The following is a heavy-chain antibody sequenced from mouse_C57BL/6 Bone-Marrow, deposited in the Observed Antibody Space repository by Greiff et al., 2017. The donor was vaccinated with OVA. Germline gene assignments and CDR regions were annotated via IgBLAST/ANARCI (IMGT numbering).Heavy chain of an antibody. Sequence: EVKLMESGGGLVKPGVSLKLSCAASGFTFSDYGMHWVRQAPEKGLEWVAYISSGSSTIYYADTVKGRFTISRDNAKNTLFLQMTSLRSEDTAMYYCARGGLRRRRSSGAMDYWGQGTSVTVSS. CDR1: GFTFSDYG. D-gene: IGHD2-4*01. V-gene: IGHV5-17*01. CDR3: ARGGLRRRRSSGAMDY. J-gene: IGHJ4*01. CDR2: ISSGSSTI.